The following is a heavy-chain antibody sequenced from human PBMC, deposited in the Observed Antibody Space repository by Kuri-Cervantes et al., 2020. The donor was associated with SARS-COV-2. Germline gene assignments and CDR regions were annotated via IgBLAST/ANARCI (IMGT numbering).Heavy chain of an antibody. D-gene: IGHD3-22*01. CDR2: TSYDGSTK. CDR3: ARDRSYTFTYYYDSSGYYYAFDI. Sequence: GGSLRLSCAASGFTFNNYAMHWVRQTPGEGLEWVAITSYDGSTKYYADSVKGRFTISRDNAKNSLYLQMNSLRAEDTAVYYCARDRSYTFTYYYDSSGYYYAFDIWGQGTMVTVSS. CDR1: GFTFNNYA. J-gene: IGHJ3*02. V-gene: IGHV3-30-3*01.